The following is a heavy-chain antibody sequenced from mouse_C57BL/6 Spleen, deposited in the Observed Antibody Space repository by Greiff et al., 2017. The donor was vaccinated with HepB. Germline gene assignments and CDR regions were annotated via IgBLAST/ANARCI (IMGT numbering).Heavy chain of an antibody. CDR2: IYPRSGNT. Sequence: VQLQQSGAELARPGASVKLSCKASGYTFTSYGISWVKQRTGQGLEWIGEIYPRSGNTYYNEKFKGKATLTADKSSSTAYMELRSLTSEDSAVYFCARRGYSNPRYFDVWGTGTTVTVSS. CDR1: GYTFTSYG. D-gene: IGHD2-5*01. J-gene: IGHJ1*03. CDR3: ARRGYSNPRYFDV. V-gene: IGHV1-81*01.